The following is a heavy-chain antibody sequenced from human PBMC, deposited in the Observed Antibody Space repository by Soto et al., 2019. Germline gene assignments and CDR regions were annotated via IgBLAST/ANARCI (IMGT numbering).Heavy chain of an antibody. J-gene: IGHJ5*01. CDR3: ARGRYCLTGRCFPNWFDS. D-gene: IGHD1-20*01. Sequence: TLSLACSVSGDSISNLDYFWAWIRQPPGQALEYIGYIYKSATTYYNPSFESRVAISVDTSKSQFSLNVTSVTAADTAVYFCARGRYCLTGRCFPNWFDSWGQGALVTVSS. V-gene: IGHV4-30-4*01. CDR1: GDSISNLDYF. CDR2: IYKSATT.